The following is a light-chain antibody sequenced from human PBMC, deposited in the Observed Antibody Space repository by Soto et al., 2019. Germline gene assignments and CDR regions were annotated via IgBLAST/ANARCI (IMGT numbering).Light chain of an antibody. CDR2: RNN. Sequence: SVLAHPPSVSGAPVQRVTISCTVSSFNIGAGYDVHWYQQLPGTAPKLLIFRNNNRPSGVPDRFSGSKSGTSASLAITGLQAEDEADYYCQSYDSSLSAYVFATGTKVTVL. J-gene: IGLJ1*01. V-gene: IGLV1-40*01. CDR3: QSYDSSLSAYV. CDR1: SFNIGAGYD.